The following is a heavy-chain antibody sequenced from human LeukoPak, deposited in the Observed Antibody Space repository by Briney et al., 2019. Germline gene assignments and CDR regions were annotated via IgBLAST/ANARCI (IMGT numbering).Heavy chain of an antibody. J-gene: IGHJ4*02. CDR2: IWYDGSNK. CDR3: ARGRRSYGKTGFDY. CDR1: GFTFSSYG. Sequence: PGGSLRLSCTASGFTFSSYGMHWVRQAPGKGLEWVAVIWYDGSNKYYADSVKGRFTISRDNSKNTLYLQMNSLRAEDTAVCYCARGRRSYGKTGFDYWGQGTLVTVSS. V-gene: IGHV3-33*01. D-gene: IGHD5-18*01.